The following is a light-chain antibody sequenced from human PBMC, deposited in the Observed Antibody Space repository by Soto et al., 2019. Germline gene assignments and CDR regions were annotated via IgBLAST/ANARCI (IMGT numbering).Light chain of an antibody. Sequence: QPVLTQSPSASASLGASVKLTCTLSSGHSSYAIAWHQQQPEKGPRYLMKLNSDGSHSKGDGIPDRFSGSSSGAERYLTISSLQSEDEADYYCQTWGTGIHVVFGGGTK. CDR2: LNSDGSH. V-gene: IGLV4-69*01. CDR3: QTWGTGIHVV. CDR1: SGHSSYA. J-gene: IGLJ2*01.